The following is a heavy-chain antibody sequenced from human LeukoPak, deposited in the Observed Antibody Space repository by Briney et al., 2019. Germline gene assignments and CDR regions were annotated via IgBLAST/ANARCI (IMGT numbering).Heavy chain of an antibody. CDR3: ARGPSSNWFDP. V-gene: IGHV4-59*01. Sequence: PSETLSLTCAVYGGSFSGYYWSWIRQPPEKGLEWIGYIYYSGSANYNPSLKSRVTISVDTSKNQLSLKLSSVTAADTAVYYCARGPSSNWFDPWGQGTLVTVSS. CDR2: IYYSGSA. J-gene: IGHJ5*02. D-gene: IGHD6-13*01. CDR1: GGSFSGYY.